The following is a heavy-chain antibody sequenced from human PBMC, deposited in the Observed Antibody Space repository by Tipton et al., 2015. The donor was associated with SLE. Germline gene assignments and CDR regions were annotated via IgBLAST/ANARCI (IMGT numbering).Heavy chain of an antibody. CDR2: IHHSGNT. V-gene: IGHV4-38-2*02. CDR1: GFSISSGNY. Sequence: LRLSCTVTGFSISSGNYWGWIRQPPGKGLEWIGIIHHSGNTYYSPSFKSRVTISVDTSKNQLSLKLSAVTAADTAVYFCARVTDGGFWGQGTMVTVSS. D-gene: IGHD3-16*01. CDR3: ARVTDGGF. J-gene: IGHJ3*01.